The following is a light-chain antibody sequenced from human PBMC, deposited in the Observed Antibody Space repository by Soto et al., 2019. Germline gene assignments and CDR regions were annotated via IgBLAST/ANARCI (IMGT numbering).Light chain of an antibody. CDR2: LGS. V-gene: IGKV2-28*01. CDR1: QLLHSNGISY. Sequence: LMVTHSPLSLAVTTGEPSSMACSATQLLHSNGISYLHWYLQKPGQSPQLLIYLGSTRASGVPDRFSGSGSGTEYTLKISRVEAEDVGVYYCMQALQKPSIFGQGTKVDIK. CDR3: MQALQKPSI. J-gene: IGKJ1*01.